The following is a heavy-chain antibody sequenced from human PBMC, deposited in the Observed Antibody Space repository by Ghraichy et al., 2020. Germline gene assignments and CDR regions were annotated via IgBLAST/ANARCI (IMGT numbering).Heavy chain of an antibody. D-gene: IGHD5-12*01. CDR2: ISSSRSYT. Sequence: GGSLRLSCAASGFTFSDYYMSWIRQAPGKGLEWVSSISSSRSYTNYADSVKGRFTISRDNAKNSLYLQLNSLRAEDTAVYYCARGTDSDYDPLLVWYWGQGTLVTVSS. CDR1: GFTFSDYY. J-gene: IGHJ4*02. V-gene: IGHV3-11*05. CDR3: ARGTDSDYDPLLVWY.